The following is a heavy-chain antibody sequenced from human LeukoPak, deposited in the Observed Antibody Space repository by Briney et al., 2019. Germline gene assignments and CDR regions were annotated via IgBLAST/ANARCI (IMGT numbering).Heavy chain of an antibody. CDR1: GFTFRSYR. D-gene: IGHD5-12*01. J-gene: IGHJ4*02. Sequence: GESLRLSCAASGFTFRSYRMNWVRQAPGKGLEWVSSISSSSSYIYYADSVKGRFTISRDNAKNSLYLQMNSLRAEDTAVYYCARSRDIVARPFDYWGQGTLVTVSS. CDR3: ARSRDIVARPFDY. CDR2: ISSSSSYI. V-gene: IGHV3-21*01.